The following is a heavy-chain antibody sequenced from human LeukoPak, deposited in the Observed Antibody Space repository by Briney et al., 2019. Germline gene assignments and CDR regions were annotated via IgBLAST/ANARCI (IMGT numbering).Heavy chain of an antibody. V-gene: IGHV1-46*01. CDR2: INPSGGST. D-gene: IGHD4-23*01. CDR3: ARYGGNDAFDI. CDR1: GYTFTSYG. Sequence: ASVKVSCKASGYTFTSYGISWVRQAPGQGLEWMGIINPSGGSTSYAQKFQGRVTMTRDMSTSTVYMELSSLRSEDTAVYYCARYGGNDAFDIWGQGTMVTVSS. J-gene: IGHJ3*02.